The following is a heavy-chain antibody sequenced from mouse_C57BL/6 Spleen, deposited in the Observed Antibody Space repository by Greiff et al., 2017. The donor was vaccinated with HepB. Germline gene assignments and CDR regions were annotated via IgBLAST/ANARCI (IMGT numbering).Heavy chain of an antibody. CDR3: ARRVYYGYDYFDY. J-gene: IGHJ2*01. Sequence: QVQLKESGAELVKPGASVKMSCKASGYTFTSYWITWVKQRPGQGLEWIGDIYPGSGSTNYNEKFKSKATLTVDTSSSTAYMQLSSLTSEDSAVYYCARRVYYGYDYFDYWGHSTTLTVSS. CDR2: IYPGSGST. V-gene: IGHV1-55*01. D-gene: IGHD2-2*01. CDR1: GYTFTSYW.